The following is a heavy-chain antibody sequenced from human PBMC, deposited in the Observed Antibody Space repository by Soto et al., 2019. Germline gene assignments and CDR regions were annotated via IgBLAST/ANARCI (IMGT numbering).Heavy chain of an antibody. CDR3: ARLTEAERH. Sequence: EGSLRLSCVVSGFIVSSSHMIWVRQAPGKGLEGVSILYNHGKTNYVDSVKGRFTITRDNSKNTVYLQMNSLRVEDTAVYYCARLTEAERHWGQGALVTVSS. D-gene: IGHD1-1*01. V-gene: IGHV3-53*01. J-gene: IGHJ4*02. CDR1: GFIVSSSH. CDR2: LYNHGKT.